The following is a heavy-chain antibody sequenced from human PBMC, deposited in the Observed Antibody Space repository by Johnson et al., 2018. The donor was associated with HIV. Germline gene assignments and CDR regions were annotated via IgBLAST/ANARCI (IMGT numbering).Heavy chain of an antibody. CDR2: ISSNGGRT. V-gene: IGHV3-64*01. D-gene: IGHD1-7*01. J-gene: IGHJ3*02. CDR1: GFTFRSYA. CDR3: ARARDWNYGDI. Sequence: VQLVESGGGLVQPGGSLRLSCAASGFTFRSYAMHWVRQAPGKGLEYVSAISSNGGRTYYANSVKGRFTISRDNSKNTLSLQMGSLRAEDMAVYYCARARDWNYGDIWGQGTMVTVSS.